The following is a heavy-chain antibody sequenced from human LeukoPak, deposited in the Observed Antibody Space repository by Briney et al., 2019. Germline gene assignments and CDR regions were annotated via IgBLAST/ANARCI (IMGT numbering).Heavy chain of an antibody. D-gene: IGHD2-21*02. CDR2: INPNSGGT. V-gene: IGHV1-2*04. J-gene: IGHJ6*02. Sequence: ASVKVSCKASGYTFTGYYMLWVRQAPGQGLEWMGWINPNSGGTNYAQKFQGWVTMTRDTSISTAYMELSRLRSDDTAVYYCARDRAYCGGDCYSPTYYYYGMDVWGQGTTVTVSS. CDR3: ARDRAYCGGDCYSPTYYYYGMDV. CDR1: GYTFTGYY.